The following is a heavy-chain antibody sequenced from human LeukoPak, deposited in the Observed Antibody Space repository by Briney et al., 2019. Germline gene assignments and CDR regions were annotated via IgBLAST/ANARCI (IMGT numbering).Heavy chain of an antibody. Sequence: ASVKVSCKASRNTINNYALHWVRQAPGQGLEWMGGIIPIFGTANYAQKFQGRVTITADKSTSTAYMELSSLRSEDTAVYYCARAPLSRVEYSIQDNWFDPWGQGTLVTVSS. CDR3: ARAPLSRVEYSIQDNWFDP. J-gene: IGHJ5*02. V-gene: IGHV1-69*06. CDR2: IIPIFGTA. CDR1: RNTINNYA. D-gene: IGHD6-6*01.